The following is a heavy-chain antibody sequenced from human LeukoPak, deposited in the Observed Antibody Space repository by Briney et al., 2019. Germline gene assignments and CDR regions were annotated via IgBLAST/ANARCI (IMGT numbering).Heavy chain of an antibody. V-gene: IGHV3-43*01. CDR1: GFNFDDYT. CDR2: ISWDGTNT. Sequence: GGSLRLSCSASGFNFDDYTMRWVRQAPGKGLEWVSLISWDGTNTFYSDSVKGRFTISRDNSKNSLYLQMNSLTSEDTAFYYSASEGVMTAILFDYWGQGTLVTVSS. CDR3: ASEGVMTAILFDY. J-gene: IGHJ4*02. D-gene: IGHD2-21*02.